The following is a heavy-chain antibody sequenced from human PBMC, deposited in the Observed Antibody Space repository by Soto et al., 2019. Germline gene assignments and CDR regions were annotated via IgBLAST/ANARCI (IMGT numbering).Heavy chain of an antibody. V-gene: IGHV4-4*09. D-gene: IGHD5-18*01. CDR3: ASLKLGYSTFDP. CDR1: GGSISGYY. J-gene: IGHJ5*02. CDR2: IYSNGYT. Sequence: SETLSLTCTVSGGSISGYYWSWLRQHPGKGLEWIGYIYSNGYTYYNPSLESRVTISVDTSKNQFSLKLSSVTAADTAVYYCASLKLGYSTFDPWGQGTLVTVSS.